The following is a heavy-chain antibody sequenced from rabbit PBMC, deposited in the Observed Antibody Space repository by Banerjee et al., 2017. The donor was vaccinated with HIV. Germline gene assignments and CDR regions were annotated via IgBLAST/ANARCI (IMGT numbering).Heavy chain of an antibody. CDR3: ASWDGYAGYPYAYNL. CDR1: GFTISSSYY. CDR2: IYAGSSGST. Sequence: QQLEESGGDLVKPGASLTLTCTASGFTISSSYYMCWVRQAPGKGLEWIACIYAGSSGSTYYASWAKGRFTISKTSTTVTLQMTSLTAADTATYFCASWDGYAGYPYAYNLWGQGTLVTVS. V-gene: IGHV1S40*01. D-gene: IGHD6-1*01. J-gene: IGHJ4*01.